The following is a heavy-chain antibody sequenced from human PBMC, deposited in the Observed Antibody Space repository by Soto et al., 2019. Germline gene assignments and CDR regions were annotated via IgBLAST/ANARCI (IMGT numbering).Heavy chain of an antibody. CDR3: ARGGRQWLVTSDFNY. D-gene: IGHD6-19*01. CDR1: GFTFSDYA. V-gene: IGHV3-30*03. Sequence: VQLVESGGGVVQPGRSLRLSCAASGFTFSDYAMHWVRQAPGKGLEWVAVVSHDGRNTHYADSVKGRFTTSRDSSTNMVSLEMTSLRAEDTGVYYCARGGRQWLVTSDFNYWGQGALVTVSS. J-gene: IGHJ4*02. CDR2: VSHDGRNT.